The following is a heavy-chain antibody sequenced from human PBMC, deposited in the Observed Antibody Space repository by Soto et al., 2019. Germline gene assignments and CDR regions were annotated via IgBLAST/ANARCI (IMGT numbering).Heavy chain of an antibody. CDR2: ISRSGDST. CDR1: GFSLTSHA. CDR3: ARDTPRHDFWSGYSDS. D-gene: IGHD3-3*01. V-gene: IGHV3-23*01. J-gene: IGHJ4*02. Sequence: GGSLRLSCEASGFSLTSHAMSWVRQAPGMGLEWVSAISRSGDSTYYGASVKGRFIVSRDNSKNIVYLQMKKLRVEDTAVYYCARDTPRHDFWSGYSDSWGQGTLVTVSS.